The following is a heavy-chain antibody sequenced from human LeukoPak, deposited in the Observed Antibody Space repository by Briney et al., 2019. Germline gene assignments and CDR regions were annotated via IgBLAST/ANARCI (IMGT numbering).Heavy chain of an antibody. CDR3: ATDPYGDYVSSSFDY. CDR2: ITTSGTTI. D-gene: IGHD4-17*01. Sequence: PGGSLRLSCAASGFTFSSYSMNWVRQAPGKGLEWVSYITTSGTTIYYADSVKGRFTVSRDNAKNSLYLQMNSLRAEDTAVYYCATDPYGDYVSSSFDYWGQGTLVAVSS. V-gene: IGHV3-48*04. J-gene: IGHJ4*02. CDR1: GFTFSSYS.